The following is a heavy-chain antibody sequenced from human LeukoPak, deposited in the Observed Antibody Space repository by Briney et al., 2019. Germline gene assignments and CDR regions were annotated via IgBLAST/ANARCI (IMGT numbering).Heavy chain of an antibody. J-gene: IGHJ4*02. Sequence: SETLSPTCAVSGGSISSGGYSWSWIRQPPGKGLEWIGYIYHSGSTYYNPSLKSRVTISVDRSKNQFSLKLSSVTAADTAVYYCARFGYYDSSGYSFDYWGQGTLVTVSS. V-gene: IGHV4-30-2*01. CDR2: IYHSGST. CDR3: ARFGYYDSSGYSFDY. CDR1: GGSISSGGYS. D-gene: IGHD3-22*01.